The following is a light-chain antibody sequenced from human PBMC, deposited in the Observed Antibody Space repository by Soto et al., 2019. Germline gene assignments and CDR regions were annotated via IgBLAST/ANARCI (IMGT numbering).Light chain of an antibody. CDR2: EVS. J-gene: IGKJ5*01. Sequence: DVVLTQSPLSLPATLGQPAAISCMSIQSLLHITGETFLFWYLQKPGQSPQLLIYEVSTRVSGVPDRFSGSGSGTDFTLEISRVETDDVGIYYCMQSTQLPPTFGQGTRLEI. V-gene: IGKV2D-29*02. CDR1: QSLLHITGETF. CDR3: MQSTQLPPT.